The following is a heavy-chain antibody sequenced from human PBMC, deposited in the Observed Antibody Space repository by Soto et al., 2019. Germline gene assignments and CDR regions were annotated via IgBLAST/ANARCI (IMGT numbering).Heavy chain of an antibody. D-gene: IGHD2-21*02. CDR1: GYSFTSYW. Sequence: GESLKISCKGSGYSFTSYWIGWVRQMPGKGLEWMGMIYLGDSDTRYSPSFQGQVTISADKSINTAYLQWNSLKASDTAMYFCARIKKNCGGDCFALDYWGLGTLVTVSS. CDR2: IYLGDSDT. CDR3: ARIKKNCGGDCFALDY. J-gene: IGHJ4*02. V-gene: IGHV5-51*01.